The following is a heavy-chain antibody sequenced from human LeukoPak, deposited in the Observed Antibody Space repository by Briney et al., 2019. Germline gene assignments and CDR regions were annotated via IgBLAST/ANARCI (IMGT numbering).Heavy chain of an antibody. CDR2: IKQDGSEK. CDR1: GFTFTNYF. D-gene: IGHD3-3*02. J-gene: IGHJ4*02. CDR3: ATYVRNTVLGFYYFDY. Sequence: GGSLRLSCAASGFTFTNYFMAWIRQAPGKGLDWVANIKQDGSEKYYADSVRGRFTISRDNAENSLYLQMNSLRAEDTAVYYCATYVRNTVLGFYYFDYWGQGNLVTVSS. V-gene: IGHV3-7*01.